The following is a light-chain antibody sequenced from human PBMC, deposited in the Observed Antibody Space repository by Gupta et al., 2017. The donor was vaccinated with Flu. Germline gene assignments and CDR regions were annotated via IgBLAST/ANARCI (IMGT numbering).Light chain of an antibody. CDR2: GAS. J-gene: IGKJ3*01. CDR3: QESYNTPRLT. CDR1: QSISNY. Sequence: SLSAAVGDRVSITCRASQSISNYVNWFQQKPGKTPNLLIYGASSLQSGIPSRFSGSGSGTDFTLTISSLQPEDFATDYGQESYNTPRLTFGPGTKVEMK. V-gene: IGKV1-39*01.